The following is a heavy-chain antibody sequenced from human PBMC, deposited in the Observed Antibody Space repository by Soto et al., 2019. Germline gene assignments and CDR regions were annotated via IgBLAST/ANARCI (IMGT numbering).Heavy chain of an antibody. CDR1: GGSFSGYY. D-gene: IGHD3-22*01. CDR2: INHSGST. Sequence: SETLSLTCAVYGGSFSGYYWSWIRQPPGKGLEWIGEINHSGSTNYNPSLKSRVTISVDTSKNQFSLKLSSVTAADTAVYYCARLGGYYPLYYYYYMDVWGKGTTVTVSS. CDR3: ARLGGYYPLYYYYYMDV. V-gene: IGHV4-34*01. J-gene: IGHJ6*03.